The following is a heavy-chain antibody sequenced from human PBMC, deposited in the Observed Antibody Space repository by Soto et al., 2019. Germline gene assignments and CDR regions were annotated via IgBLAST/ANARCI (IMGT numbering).Heavy chain of an antibody. CDR3: AREAASGIGGFDP. V-gene: IGHV1-18*01. CDR1: GYPFTTYG. CDR2: INPYNGNT. Sequence: QVQLVQSGAEMKKPGASAKVSCKASGYPFTTYGISWVRQAPGQGLEWMGWINPYNGNTKYAQKFQGRFIMTTDTSTSTAYMEVRSLTSDETAVYYCAREAASGIGGFDPWGQGTLVTVSS. D-gene: IGHD6-13*01. J-gene: IGHJ5*02.